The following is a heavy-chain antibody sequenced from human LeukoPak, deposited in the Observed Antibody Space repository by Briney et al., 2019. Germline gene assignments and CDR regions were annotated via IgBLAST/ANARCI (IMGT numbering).Heavy chain of an antibody. CDR2: ISGSGGST. Sequence: PGGSLRLSCAASGFTFSSYGMSWVRQAPGKGLEWVSAISGSGGSTYYADSVKGRFTISRDNSKNTLYLQMNSLRAEDTAVYYCAKVYGFGVLFDYWGQGTLVTVSS. CDR3: AKVYGFGVLFDY. J-gene: IGHJ4*02. CDR1: GFTFSSYG. D-gene: IGHD3-10*01. V-gene: IGHV3-23*01.